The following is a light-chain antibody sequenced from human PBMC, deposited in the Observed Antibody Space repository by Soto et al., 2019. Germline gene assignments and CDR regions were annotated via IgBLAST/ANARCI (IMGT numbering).Light chain of an antibody. Sequence: QSVLTQPSSGSGSPGQSITISCTGTSSDVGGYNYVSWYQQHPGKAPKLMIYEVSNRPSGVSNRFSGYKSGNTASLTSAGLQAHDEADYYCSSYTSSSNVVFGGGTKVAVL. CDR3: SSYTSSSNVV. J-gene: IGLJ2*01. CDR1: SSDVGGYNY. V-gene: IGLV2-14*01. CDR2: EVS.